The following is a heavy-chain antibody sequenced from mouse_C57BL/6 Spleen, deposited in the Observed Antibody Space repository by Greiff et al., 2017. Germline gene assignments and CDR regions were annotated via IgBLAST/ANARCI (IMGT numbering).Heavy chain of an antibody. Sequence: QVQLQQSGAELARPGASVKLSCKASGYTFTSYGISWVKQRPGQGLEWIGEIYPRSGYTYYNEKFKGKATLTADKSSSTVYMELRSRSSEDSAVYFCARGEVAYWGQGTLVTVSA. J-gene: IGHJ3*01. CDR2: IYPRSGYT. CDR3: ARGEVAY. CDR1: GYTFTSYG. V-gene: IGHV1-81*01.